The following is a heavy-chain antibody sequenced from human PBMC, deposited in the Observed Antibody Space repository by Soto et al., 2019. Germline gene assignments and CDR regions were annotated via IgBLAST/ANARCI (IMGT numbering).Heavy chain of an antibody. CDR1: GGSFSGYY. V-gene: IGHV4-34*01. CDR3: ARGDYDILTGLNVYYYGMDV. Sequence: SETLSLTCAVYGGSFSGYYWSWIRQPPGKGLEWIGEINHSGSTNYNPSLKSRVTISVDTSKNQFSLKLSSVTAADTAVYYCARGDYDILTGLNVYYYGMDVWGQGTTVTVSS. J-gene: IGHJ6*02. CDR2: INHSGST. D-gene: IGHD3-9*01.